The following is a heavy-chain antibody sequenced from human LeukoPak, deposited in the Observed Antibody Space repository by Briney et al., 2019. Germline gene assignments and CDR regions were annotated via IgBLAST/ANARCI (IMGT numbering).Heavy chain of an antibody. CDR3: ARIRTGTTYYYAMDV. Sequence: GASVKVSCKASGYTFTSYCISWVRQAPGQGLEWMGRIIPHIDIAIYAQMFQGRVTITADKATTTAYMELTSLRSEDTAVYYCARIRTGTTYYYAMDVWGQGTTVTVSS. J-gene: IGHJ6*02. CDR2: IIPHIDIA. V-gene: IGHV1-69*02. D-gene: IGHD1-1*01. CDR1: GYTFTSYC.